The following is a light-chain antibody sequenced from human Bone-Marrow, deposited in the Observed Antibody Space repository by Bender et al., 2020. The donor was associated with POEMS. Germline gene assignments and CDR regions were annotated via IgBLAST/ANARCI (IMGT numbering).Light chain of an antibody. J-gene: IGLJ1*01. CDR3: CSYAGSSTFYV. Sequence: VSGSPGQSITISCTGASSDVARYDSVSWYQQHPGKAPKLMIYEVFKRPSGVSNRFSGSKSGNTASLTISGLQAEDEADYYCCSYAGSSTFYVFGTGTKVTVL. CDR2: EVF. V-gene: IGLV2-23*02. CDR1: SSDVARYDS.